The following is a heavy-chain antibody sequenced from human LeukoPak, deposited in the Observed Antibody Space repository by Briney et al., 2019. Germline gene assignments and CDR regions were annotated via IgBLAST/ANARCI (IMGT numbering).Heavy chain of an antibody. CDR2: ISGGGGSS. CDR1: GFTFSNHA. Sequence: PGGSLRLSCAASGFTFSNHAMSWVRQTPGKGLEWVSGISGGGGSSSYADSVKGRFTISRDNSKNTLTLHMNSLRDEDSALYYCVKDRPSVIPAAQFDFWGQGTLVIVSS. V-gene: IGHV3-23*01. D-gene: IGHD2-2*01. CDR3: VKDRPSVIPAAQFDF. J-gene: IGHJ4*02.